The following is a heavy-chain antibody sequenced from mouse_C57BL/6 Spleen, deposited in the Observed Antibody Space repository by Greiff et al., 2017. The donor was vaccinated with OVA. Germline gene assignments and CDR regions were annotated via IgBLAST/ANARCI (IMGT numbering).Heavy chain of an antibody. D-gene: IGHD1-1*01. Sequence: EVHLVESGGDLVKPGGSLKLSCAASGFTFSSYGMSWVRQTPDKRLEWVATISSGGSYTYYPASVKGRFTISRDNAKNTLYLQMHSLKSEETAMYYWARRRYYGSSDYAMDDWGQGTSVTVSS. CDR2: ISSGGSYT. CDR1: GFTFSSYG. J-gene: IGHJ4*01. V-gene: IGHV5-6*01. CDR3: ARRRYYGSSDYAMDD.